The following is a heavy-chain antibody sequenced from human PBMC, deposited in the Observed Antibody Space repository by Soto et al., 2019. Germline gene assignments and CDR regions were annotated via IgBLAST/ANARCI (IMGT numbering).Heavy chain of an antibody. CDR1: GFTFSDYY. J-gene: IGHJ4*02. CDR3: ARDLGYYASDGYFDY. CDR2: ISSSGNII. V-gene: IGHV3-11*01. Sequence: QVQLVESGGNLVKPGGSLRLSCAGSGFTFSDYYMSWIRQAPGKGLEWVSYISSSGNIIYYADSVKGRFTISGDNAKNSLYLQMNSLRAEDTAVYYCARDLGYYASDGYFDYWGQGTLVTVSS. D-gene: IGHD3-22*01.